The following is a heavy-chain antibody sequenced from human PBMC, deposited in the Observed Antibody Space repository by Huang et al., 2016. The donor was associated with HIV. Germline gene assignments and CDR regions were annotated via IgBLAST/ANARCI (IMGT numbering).Heavy chain of an antibody. D-gene: IGHD6-13*01. CDR1: GHSFISYG. Sequence: QVQLVQSGIEVKKPGASVKVSCKASGHSFISYGLNGLRQATGQGLEWMGWITAYNGNTDNAQRSQGSVTMTADTSTNTAYMELRSLRSDDTAVYYCTSETSQQLSSEYWGQGTLVTVSS. V-gene: IGHV1-18*01. J-gene: IGHJ4*02. CDR2: ITAYNGNT. CDR3: TSETSQQLSSEY.